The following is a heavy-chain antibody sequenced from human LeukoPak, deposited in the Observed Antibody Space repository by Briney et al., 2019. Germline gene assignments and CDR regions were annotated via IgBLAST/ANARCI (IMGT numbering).Heavy chain of an antibody. Sequence: GESLKISCKGSDYSFTSYWIAWVRQMPGKGLEWMGIIFPADSDTRYSPSFPGQVTISADKSISTAYLQWSSLKASDTAMYYCARRVSLNGMDVWGQGTTVTVSS. CDR3: ARRVSLNGMDV. CDR1: DYSFTSYW. V-gene: IGHV5-51*01. D-gene: IGHD5/OR15-5a*01. CDR2: IFPADSDT. J-gene: IGHJ6*02.